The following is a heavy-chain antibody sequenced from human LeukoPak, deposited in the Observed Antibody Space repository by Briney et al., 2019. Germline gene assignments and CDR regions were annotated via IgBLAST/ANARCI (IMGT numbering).Heavy chain of an antibody. CDR1: GFTFSSYV. J-gene: IGHJ4*02. V-gene: IGHV3-23*01. Sequence: GGSLRLSCAASGFTFSSYVMSWVRQAPGKGLEWVSAITGSGNNTYYADSVKGRFTISRDNSKNTLYLQMNSLRAEDTAVYYCAKRGPAGAGKSPDYFDYWGQGTLVTVSS. D-gene: IGHD6-19*01. CDR2: ITGSGNNT. CDR3: AKRGPAGAGKSPDYFDY.